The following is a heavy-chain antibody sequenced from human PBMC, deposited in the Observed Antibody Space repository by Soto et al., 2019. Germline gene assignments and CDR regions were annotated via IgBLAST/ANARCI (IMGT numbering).Heavy chain of an antibody. CDR2: LYYTGST. CDR1: GGSISDFY. CDR3: ARGGGYDFRSSQAPPIDV. J-gene: IGHJ6*02. D-gene: IGHD3-3*01. Sequence: SETLSLTCNVSGGSISDFYWSWIRQSPGRRLEWIGYLYYTGSTNYNPALKSRVTISLDTSKNQFSLKVRSVTAADTAVYYCARGGGYDFRSSQAPPIDVWGQGTTVTVSS. V-gene: IGHV4-59*01.